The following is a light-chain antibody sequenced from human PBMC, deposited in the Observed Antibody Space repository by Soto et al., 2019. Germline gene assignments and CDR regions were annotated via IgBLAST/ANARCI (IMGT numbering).Light chain of an antibody. CDR3: QQYGSAPPFT. V-gene: IGKV3-20*01. CDR2: GAS. J-gene: IGKJ2*01. Sequence: EIVLTQSPGTLSLSPGERATLSCRASQSVSSTYIAWYQQTPGQAPRLLIYGASSRATGIPDRLSGSGYGTDFTLTISRVEPEDFAVYFCQQYGSAPPFTFGQGTNVEIK. CDR1: QSVSSTY.